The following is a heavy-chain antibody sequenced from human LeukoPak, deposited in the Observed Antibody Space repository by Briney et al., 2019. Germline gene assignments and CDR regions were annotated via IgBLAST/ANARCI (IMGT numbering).Heavy chain of an antibody. CDR3: ARENYGDYGRWFHP. CDR1: GFTFSIYT. CDR2: TSSSSSTI. J-gene: IGHJ5*02. V-gene: IGHV3-48*01. D-gene: IGHD4-17*01. Sequence: TGGSLRLSCAASGFTFSIYTMNWVRQAPGKGLEWVSYTSSSSSTISYADSVKGRFTIYRDNAKNSLYLQMNSLRAEDTAVYYCARENYGDYGRWFHPWGQGTLVTVSS.